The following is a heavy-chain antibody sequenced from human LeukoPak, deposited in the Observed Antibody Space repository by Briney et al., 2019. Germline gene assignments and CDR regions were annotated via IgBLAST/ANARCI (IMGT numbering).Heavy chain of an antibody. CDR1: GFTFSSYG. D-gene: IGHD2-8*01. V-gene: IGHV3-30*02. CDR3: ARGADGVSSNPRGWFDP. CDR2: IRYDGSNK. J-gene: IGHJ5*02. Sequence: GGSLRLSCAASGFTFSSYGMHWVRQAPGKGLEWVAFIRYDGSNKYYADSVKGRFTISRDNARNSLYLQMNTLRAEDTAVYSCARGADGVSSNPRGWFDPWGQGTLVTVSS.